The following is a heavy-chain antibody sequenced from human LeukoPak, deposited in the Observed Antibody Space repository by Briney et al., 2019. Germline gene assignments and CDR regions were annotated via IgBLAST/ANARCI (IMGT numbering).Heavy chain of an antibody. J-gene: IGHJ3*02. V-gene: IGHV3-53*01. Sequence: PGGSLRLSCAPSGFTVTSNYMNWVRQSPGKGLGWGSVIYSGGSTFYADSVEGRFTISRDNSNNTLYLQMNSLRAEDTAMYYCAREYYDNSGGEDAFDIWGPGTMVTVSS. D-gene: IGHD3-22*01. CDR2: IYSGGST. CDR1: GFTVTSNY. CDR3: AREYYDNSGGEDAFDI.